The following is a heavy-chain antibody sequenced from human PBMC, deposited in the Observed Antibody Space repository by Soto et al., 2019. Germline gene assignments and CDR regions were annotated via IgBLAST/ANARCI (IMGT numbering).Heavy chain of an antibody. V-gene: IGHV4-59*01. CDR1: GGSISSYY. CDR3: ARGHYSSGWPIDH. J-gene: IGHJ4*02. CDR2: VFHSATT. D-gene: IGHD6-19*01. Sequence: TFSGGSISSYYWNWIRQVPGKGLEWIGFVFHSATTSYNPSLKTRVAISDDTSKKQFSLRLTSVTAADTAIYYCARGHYSSGWPIDHWGQGILVTVSS.